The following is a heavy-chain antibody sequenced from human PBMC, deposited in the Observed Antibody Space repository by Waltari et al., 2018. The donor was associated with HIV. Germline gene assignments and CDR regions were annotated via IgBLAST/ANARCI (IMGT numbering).Heavy chain of an antibody. Sequence: QVQLVESGGGVVPPGGSLRLSCAASGFTFGTCAMHLVAQAPGKGLEWVADVSYDGSDKHYSDSVKGRFTISRDNSKNTVDLQLNSLRPEDRAAYYCAKDVRYWDGLFYVGHDGFDVWGQGTMVTVSS. J-gene: IGHJ3*01. CDR2: VSYDGSDK. V-gene: IGHV3-30-3*02. D-gene: IGHD3-3*01. CDR3: AKDVRYWDGLFYVGHDGFDV. CDR1: GFTFGTCA.